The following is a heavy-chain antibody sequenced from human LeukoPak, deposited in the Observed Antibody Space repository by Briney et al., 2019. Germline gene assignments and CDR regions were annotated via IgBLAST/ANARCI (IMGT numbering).Heavy chain of an antibody. D-gene: IGHD3-22*01. CDR1: GFIFSNYA. Sequence: PGGSLRLSCAASGFIFSNYAMHWVRQAPGKGLEWVAVVSYDGSAKLYADSVTGRFTISRDNSKNTLYLQMNSLRAEDTAVYYCAKDLHYYDSSGILDYWGQGTLVTVSS. CDR2: VSYDGSAK. J-gene: IGHJ4*02. CDR3: AKDLHYYDSSGILDY. V-gene: IGHV3-30-3*01.